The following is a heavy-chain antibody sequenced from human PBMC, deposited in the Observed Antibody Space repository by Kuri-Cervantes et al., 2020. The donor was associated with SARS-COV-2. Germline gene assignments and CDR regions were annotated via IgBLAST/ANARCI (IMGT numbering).Heavy chain of an antibody. Sequence: GSLRLSCSVSNGSIRSSSYYWGWIRQPPGKGLEWIGSIYYSGSTYYNPSLKSRVTISVDTSKNQFSLKLSSVTAADTAVYYCARVDGSWYFFYWGQGTLVTVSS. CDR2: IYYSGST. D-gene: IGHD6-13*01. CDR3: ARVDGSWYFFY. CDR1: NGSIRSSSYY. V-gene: IGHV4-39*07. J-gene: IGHJ4*02.